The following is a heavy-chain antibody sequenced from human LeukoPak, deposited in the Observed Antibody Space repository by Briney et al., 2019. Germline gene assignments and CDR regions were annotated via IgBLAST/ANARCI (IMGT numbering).Heavy chain of an antibody. CDR3: ARGERSITMVRGVMGVN. D-gene: IGHD3-10*01. CDR2: MNPVSGNA. CDR1: GYTFTNFD. Sequence: ASVKVSCKASGYTFTNFDINWVRQAPGQGLEWVGWMNPVSGNAGSAQKFQGRVTLTRDTSISTAYMELSSLRSEDTAVYYCARGERSITMVRGVMGVNWGQGTLVTVSS. J-gene: IGHJ4*02. V-gene: IGHV1-8*01.